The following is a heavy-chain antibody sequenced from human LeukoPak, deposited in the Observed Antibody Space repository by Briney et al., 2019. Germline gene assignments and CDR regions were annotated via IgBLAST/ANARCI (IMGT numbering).Heavy chain of an antibody. CDR3: AKVMLKSVVVPAATFLYYFDY. V-gene: IGHV3-23*01. CDR1: GFTASSNY. D-gene: IGHD2-2*01. CDR2: ISGSGGST. Sequence: GGSLRLSCAASGFTASSNYMSWVRQAPGKGLEWVSAISGSGGSTYYADSVKGRFTISRDNSKNTLYLQMNSLRAEDTAVYYCAKVMLKSVVVPAATFLYYFDYWGQGTLVTVSS. J-gene: IGHJ4*02.